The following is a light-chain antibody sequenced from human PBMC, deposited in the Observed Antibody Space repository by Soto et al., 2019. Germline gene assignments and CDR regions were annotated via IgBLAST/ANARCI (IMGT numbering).Light chain of an antibody. V-gene: IGLV2-8*01. CDR2: EVS. J-gene: IGLJ2*01. Sequence: QSVLTQPPSASGSPGQSVTISCTGSSSDVGRYNYVSWYQQHPGKAPKLMIYEVSRRPSGVPDRFSGSKSGNTASLTVSGLQAEDEADYYCSSYAGSKVIFGGGTKVTVL. CDR1: SSDVGRYNY. CDR3: SSYAGSKVI.